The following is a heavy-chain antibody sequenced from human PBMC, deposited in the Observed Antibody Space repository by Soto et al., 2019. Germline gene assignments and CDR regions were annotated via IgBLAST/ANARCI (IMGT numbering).Heavy chain of an antibody. CDR3: ARVGDSGYEPLFDY. CDR1: GFTFSSYE. J-gene: IGHJ4*02. CDR2: ISSSGSTI. V-gene: IGHV3-48*03. Sequence: LRLSCAASGFTFSSYEMNWVRQAPGKGLEWVSYISSSGSTIYYADSVKGRFTISRGNAKNSLYLQMNSLRAEDTAVYYCARVGDSGYEPLFDYWGQGTLVTVSS. D-gene: IGHD5-12*01.